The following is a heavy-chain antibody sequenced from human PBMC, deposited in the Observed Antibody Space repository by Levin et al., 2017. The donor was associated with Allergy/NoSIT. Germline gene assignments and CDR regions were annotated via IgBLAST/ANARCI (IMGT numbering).Heavy chain of an antibody. CDR1: GFTFGDYA. CDR2: IRITAYGGTT. J-gene: IGHJ3*02. CDR3: TRDLPPNDYGDLDEAFDI. Sequence: GGSLRLSCTAAGFTFGDYALTWFRQAPGKGLEWVGFIRITAYGGTTEYAASVKGRFTISRDDSNSIAYLQMNSLKSEDTAVYYCTRDLPPNDYGDLDEAFDIWGQGTMVTVSS. D-gene: IGHD4-17*01. V-gene: IGHV3-49*03.